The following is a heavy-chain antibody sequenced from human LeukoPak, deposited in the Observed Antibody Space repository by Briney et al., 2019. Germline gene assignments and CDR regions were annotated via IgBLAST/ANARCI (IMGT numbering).Heavy chain of an antibody. CDR3: ATLGVVVLVDY. J-gene: IGHJ4*02. CDR1: GGSISSLSYY. Sequence: PSETLSLTCTVSGGSISSLSYYWGWIRHPPGKGLEWIGSIYYSETTYYNPSVKSRVTISVHTSKHKFSLNVSSVTAADTHVLYCATLGVVVLVDYWGQGTLVTVSS. CDR2: IYYSETT. D-gene: IGHD2-2*01. V-gene: IGHV4-39*01.